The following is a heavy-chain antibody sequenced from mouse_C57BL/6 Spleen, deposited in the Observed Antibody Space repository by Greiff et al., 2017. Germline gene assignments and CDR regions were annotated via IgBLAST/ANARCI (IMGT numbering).Heavy chain of an antibody. J-gene: IGHJ4*01. CDR3: ARYDYDNYMDY. CDR2: INPSSGYT. V-gene: IGHV1-7*01. Sequence: QVQLQEPGAELVKPGASVKLSCKASGYTFTSYWMHWVKQRPGQGLEWIGNINPSSGYTKYNQKFKDKATLTADKSSSTAYMQQSSLTYEDSAVYYCARYDYDNYMDYWGQGTSVTVSS. CDR1: GYTFTSYW. D-gene: IGHD2-4*01.